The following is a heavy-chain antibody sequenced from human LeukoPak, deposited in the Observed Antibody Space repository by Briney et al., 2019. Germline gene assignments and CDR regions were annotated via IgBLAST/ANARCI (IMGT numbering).Heavy chain of an antibody. CDR3: ARFSSGWHYFDY. Sequence: SETLSLTCAVYGGSFSGYYWSWIRQPPGKGLEWIGEINHSGSTNYNPSLKSRVTISVDTSKNQFSLKLSSVTAADTAVYYCARFSSGWHYFDYWGQGTLVTVPS. V-gene: IGHV4-34*01. J-gene: IGHJ4*02. CDR2: INHSGST. CDR1: GGSFSGYY. D-gene: IGHD6-19*01.